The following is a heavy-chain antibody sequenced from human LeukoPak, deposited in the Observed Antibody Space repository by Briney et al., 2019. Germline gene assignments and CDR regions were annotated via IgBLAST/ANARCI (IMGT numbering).Heavy chain of an antibody. Sequence: GASVKVSCKASGYTFSGTGWYLYWLRQAPGPGLECMGWIYPNNGATGYAQKFQGRVAMTRDTSISTAYMELSRLRPDDTAVYYCARDGPAQMVDFDYWGQGTLVTVSS. V-gene: IGHV1-2*02. J-gene: IGHJ4*02. D-gene: IGHD3-10*01. CDR3: ARDGPAQMVDFDY. CDR1: GYTFSGTGWY. CDR2: IYPNNGAT.